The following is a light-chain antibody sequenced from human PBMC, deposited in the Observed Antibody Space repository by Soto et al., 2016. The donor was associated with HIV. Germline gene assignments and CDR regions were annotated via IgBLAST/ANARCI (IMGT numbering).Light chain of an antibody. CDR1: QGISSY. CDR2: AVS. Sequence: DIQLTQSPSFLSASVGDRVTITCRASQGISSYLAWYQQQPGKAPKLLIYAVSILQSGVPSRFSGSGSGTEFTLTISSLQPEDSATYYCQQYNSYPLTFGGGTKVEIE. CDR3: QQYNSYPLT. V-gene: IGKV1-9*01. J-gene: IGKJ4*01.